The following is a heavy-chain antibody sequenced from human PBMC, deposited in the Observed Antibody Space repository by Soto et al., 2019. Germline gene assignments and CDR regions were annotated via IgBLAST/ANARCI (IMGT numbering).Heavy chain of an antibody. CDR3: ARSGRNGYFGMDV. D-gene: IGHD1-26*01. CDR1: GYSFSTSW. V-gene: IGHV5-51*01. J-gene: IGHJ6*02. Sequence: RGESLKISCKGSGYSFSTSWTGWVRQMPGEGLEWMGSIYSGDSDTRYRPSFQGQVTISADKSITTAFLQWSSLKASDTAMYYCARSGRNGYFGMDVWGQGTTVTVSS. CDR2: IYSGDSDT.